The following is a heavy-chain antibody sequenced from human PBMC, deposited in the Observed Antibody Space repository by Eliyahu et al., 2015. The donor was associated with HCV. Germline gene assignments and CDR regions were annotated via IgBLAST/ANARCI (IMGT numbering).Heavy chain of an antibody. V-gene: IGHV4-59*01. Sequence: GGSITTYYWSWIRQPPGKGLEWIGYIHYSGSTNYNPSLKSRVTISVDTSKNQFSLKLTSVTAADTAVYYCASGGGGIAVAGTGGWFDPWGQGTLVTVSS. CDR2: IHYSGST. CDR3: ASGGGGIAVAGTGGWFDP. CDR1: GGSITTYY. J-gene: IGHJ5*02. D-gene: IGHD6-19*01.